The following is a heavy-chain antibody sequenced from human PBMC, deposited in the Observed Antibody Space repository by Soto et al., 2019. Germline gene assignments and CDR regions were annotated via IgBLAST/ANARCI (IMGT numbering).Heavy chain of an antibody. Sequence: SGPTLVNPTQTLTLTCTFSGFSLSTSGVGVGWIRQPPGKALEWLALIYWNDDKRYSPSLRGRLTITKDTSKNQVVLTMTNMDAVDTATYYCALILWFGELSGWFDPWGKGTLVTVSS. CDR2: IYWNDDK. D-gene: IGHD3-10*01. CDR1: GFSLSTSGVG. V-gene: IGHV2-5*01. CDR3: ALILWFGELSGWFDP. J-gene: IGHJ5*02.